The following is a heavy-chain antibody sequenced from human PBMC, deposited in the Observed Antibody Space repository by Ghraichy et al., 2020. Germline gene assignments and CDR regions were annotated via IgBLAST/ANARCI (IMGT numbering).Heavy chain of an antibody. CDR3: ARASTVVRFYYYDGMDV. CDR2: IISSSRSK. J-gene: IGHJ6*02. D-gene: IGHD4-23*01. Sequence: GGSLRLSCVGSGFTLSSYNMNWVRQSPGKGLEWVSYIISSSRSKFYADSVKGRFTISRDNAQNSLYLQMNSLRDEDTAVYYCARASTVVRFYYYDGMDVWGQGTTVTVSS. V-gene: IGHV3-48*02. CDR1: GFTLSSYN.